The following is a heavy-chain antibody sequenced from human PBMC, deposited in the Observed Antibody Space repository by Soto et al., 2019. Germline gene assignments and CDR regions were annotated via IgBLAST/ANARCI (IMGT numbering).Heavy chain of an antibody. CDR2: IYYSGST. J-gene: IGHJ5*02. Sequence: PSETLSLTCTVSGGSISSSSYYWGWIRQPPGKGLEWIGSIYYSGSTYYNPSLKSRVTISVDTSKNQFSLKLSSVTAADTAVYYCARQEVAGTGWFDPGGQGTLVTVS. D-gene: IGHD6-19*01. V-gene: IGHV4-39*01. CDR3: ARQEVAGTGWFDP. CDR1: GGSISSSSYY.